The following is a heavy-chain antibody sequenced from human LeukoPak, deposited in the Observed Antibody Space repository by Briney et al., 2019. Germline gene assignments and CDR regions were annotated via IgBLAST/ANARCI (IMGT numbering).Heavy chain of an antibody. J-gene: IGHJ4*02. CDR2: MTGSGATT. V-gene: IGHV3-23*01. Sequence: GGSLRLSCAASGFTFSSYAMSWVRQAPGKGLEWVSSMTGSGATTYYADSVKGRFTISKDNSKNTLYLQMNSLRAEDTAVYYCATGGPNDYWGQGTLVTVSS. CDR3: ATGGPNDY. CDR1: GFTFSSYA. D-gene: IGHD2-15*01.